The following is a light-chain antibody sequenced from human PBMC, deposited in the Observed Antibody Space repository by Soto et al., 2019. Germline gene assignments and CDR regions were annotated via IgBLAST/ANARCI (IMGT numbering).Light chain of an antibody. V-gene: IGKV3-15*01. CDR3: QQYNNCPLT. Sequence: ETVMTQSPATLSASPGESATLSCRASQSVNTYLAWYQQIPGQAPRLLIYSASTGDTGGPARFSGSGSGTEFTLTISSLQSEDFAIYYCQQYNNCPLTFGGGTKVEI. J-gene: IGKJ4*01. CDR2: SAS. CDR1: QSVNTY.